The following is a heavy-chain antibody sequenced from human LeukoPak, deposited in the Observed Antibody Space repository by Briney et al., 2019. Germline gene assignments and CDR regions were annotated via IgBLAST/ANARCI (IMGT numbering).Heavy chain of an antibody. CDR3: ARDSLIQYGSGSYWGFDY. D-gene: IGHD3-10*01. V-gene: IGHV3-7*03. CDR1: GFTFSDYW. Sequence: GGSLRLSCAASGFTFSDYWMSWVRQAPGKGPEGVGDIKTDGSDKYYVGSVKGRFTISRDNAKNSLYMQMNSLRAEDTAVYYCARDSLIQYGSGSYWGFDYWGQGILVTVSS. CDR2: IKTDGSDK. J-gene: IGHJ4*02.